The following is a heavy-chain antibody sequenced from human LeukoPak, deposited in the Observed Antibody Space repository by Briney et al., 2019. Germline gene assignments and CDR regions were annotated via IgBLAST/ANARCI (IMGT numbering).Heavy chain of an antibody. J-gene: IGHJ4*02. CDR1: GGSISSGSYY. V-gene: IGHV4-39*01. CDR3: ARHRPDSVAGAAAFIDY. Sequence: SETLSLTCTVSGGSISSGSYYWSWIRQPPGKGLEWIGEINHSGSNNSNPSLKSRVTTSVDTSKNQFSLKLSSVTAADTAVHYCARHRPDSVAGAAAFIDYWGQGTLVTVSS. D-gene: IGHD6-13*01. CDR2: INHSGSN.